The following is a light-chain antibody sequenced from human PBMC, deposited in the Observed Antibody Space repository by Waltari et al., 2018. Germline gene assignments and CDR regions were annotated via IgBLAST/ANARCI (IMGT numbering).Light chain of an antibody. CDR1: SSDVGSYNL. CDR2: EGS. V-gene: IGLV2-23*01. Sequence: QSALTQPASVSGSPGQSITISCTGTSSDVGSYNLFSWYQQHPGKAPKLMIYEGSKRPSGVSNRFSGSKSGNTASLTISGLQAEDEADYYCCSYAGSSLWDVFGTGTKVTVL. CDR3: CSYAGSSLWDV. J-gene: IGLJ1*01.